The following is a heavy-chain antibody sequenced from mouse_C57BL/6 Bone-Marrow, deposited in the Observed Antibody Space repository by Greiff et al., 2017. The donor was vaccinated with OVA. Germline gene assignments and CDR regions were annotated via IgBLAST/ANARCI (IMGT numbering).Heavy chain of an antibody. CDR3: ARGLLPFFYFDY. CDR2: IDPEDGET. Sequence: VQLKQSGAELVKPGASVKLSCTASGFNITDYYMHWVKQRTEQGLEWIGRIDPEDGETKYAPKFQGKATITADTSSNTAYLQLSSLTSEDTAVYYCARGLLPFFYFDYWGQGTTLTVSS. CDR1: GFNITDYY. J-gene: IGHJ2*01. V-gene: IGHV14-2*01. D-gene: IGHD2-3*01.